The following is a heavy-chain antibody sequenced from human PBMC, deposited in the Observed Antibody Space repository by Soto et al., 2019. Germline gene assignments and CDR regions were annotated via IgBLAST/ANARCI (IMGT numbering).Heavy chain of an antibody. V-gene: IGHV1-46*03. CDR2: INPSGGSS. Sequence: GASVKVSCKASGYTFTSYYMHWVRQAPGQGLEWMGIINPSGGSSSYAQKLQGRVTMTRDTSTSAVYMELSSLRSEDTAVYYCAREVRDIVVVPAAIGFGFDPWGQGTLVTVSS. J-gene: IGHJ5*02. D-gene: IGHD2-2*01. CDR3: AREVRDIVVVPAAIGFGFDP. CDR1: GYTFTSYY.